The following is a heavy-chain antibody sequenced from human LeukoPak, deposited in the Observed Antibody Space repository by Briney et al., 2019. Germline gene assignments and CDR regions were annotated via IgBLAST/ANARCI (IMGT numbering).Heavy chain of an antibody. CDR1: GYTFTGYY. J-gene: IGHJ4*02. D-gene: IGHD6-13*01. CDR2: INPNSGGT. Sequence: ASVKVSCKASGYTFTGYYMHWVRQAPGQGLEWMGWINPNSGGTNYAQKFQGRVTMTRDTSISTAYMELSRLRSDDTAVYYCARAAAGTFGWVDYWGRGTLVTVSS. CDR3: ARAAAGTFGWVDY. V-gene: IGHV1-2*02.